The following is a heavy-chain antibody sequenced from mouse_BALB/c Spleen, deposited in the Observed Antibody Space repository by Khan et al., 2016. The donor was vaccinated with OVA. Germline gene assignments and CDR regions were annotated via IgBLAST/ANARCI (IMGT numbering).Heavy chain of an antibody. Sequence: QVQLQESGPGLVTPSQSLSITCTVSGFSLTTYGVHWVRQPPGKGLEWLGVICAGGSTNYNSALMSRLSSSKDNTKSQALLKRNSLQTDDTDRYYCARAYYYGAWFAYWGQGTLVTVSA. CDR1: GFSLTTYG. CDR3: ARAYYYGAWFAY. J-gene: IGHJ3*01. V-gene: IGHV2-9*02. D-gene: IGHD1-1*01. CDR2: ICAGGST.